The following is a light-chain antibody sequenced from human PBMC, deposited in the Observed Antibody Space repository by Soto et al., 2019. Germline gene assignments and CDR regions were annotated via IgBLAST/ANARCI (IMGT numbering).Light chain of an antibody. CDR3: QQYGSYPSGALT. V-gene: IGKV3-20*01. CDR2: GAS. J-gene: IGKJ4*01. CDR1: QSVSSSY. Sequence: EIVLTQSPGTLSLSPGERATLSCRASQSVSSSYLAWYQQKPGQAPRLLIYGASSRATGIPDRFSGSGSGTDFTLTISRLAPEDFAVYYCQQYGSYPSGALTFGGGTKVEIK.